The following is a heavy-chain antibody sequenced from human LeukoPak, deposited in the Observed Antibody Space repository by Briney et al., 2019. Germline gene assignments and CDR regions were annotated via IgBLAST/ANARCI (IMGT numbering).Heavy chain of an antibody. CDR1: GFTFSSYG. J-gene: IGHJ4*02. Sequence: GGSLRLSCAASGFTFSSYGMHWVRQAPGKGLEWVAVIWYDGSNKYYADSVKGRFTISRDNSKNSLHLQMNCLRAEDTAVYYCASPAPNREAARSFDYWGQGTLVTVSS. CDR3: ASPAPNREAARSFDY. CDR2: IWYDGSNK. D-gene: IGHD6-6*01. V-gene: IGHV3-33*01.